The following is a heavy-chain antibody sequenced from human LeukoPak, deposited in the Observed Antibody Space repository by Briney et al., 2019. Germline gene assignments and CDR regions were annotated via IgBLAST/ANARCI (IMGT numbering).Heavy chain of an antibody. CDR2: INPNSGGT. CDR1: GTTFTSCC. V-gene: IGHV1-2*02. J-gene: IGHJ6*03. Sequence: ASVKLSCNASGTTFTSCCMHWVRLAPGQGMVWMGLINPNSGGTNYAQKSQGRVTMTRDTAISKAYMELSRLRSDDTAVYYCARAPNCSGGSCYTPYYYYYMDVWGKGTTVTASS. CDR3: ARAPNCSGGSCYTPYYYYYMDV. D-gene: IGHD2-15*01.